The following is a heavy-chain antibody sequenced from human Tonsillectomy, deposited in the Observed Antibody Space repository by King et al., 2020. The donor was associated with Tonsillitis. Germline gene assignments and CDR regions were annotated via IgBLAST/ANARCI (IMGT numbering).Heavy chain of an antibody. Sequence: QLQESGPGLVKPSQTLSLTCTVSGGSISTGGHYWSWIRQHPGKGLEWIGYIYYSGTIFYNPSLKSRVTMSVDTSKNQFSLKLSSVTAADTAVYYCARSDWNYQDDAFDIWGQGTMVTVSS. D-gene: IGHD1-7*01. J-gene: IGHJ3*02. CDR2: IYYSGTI. CDR3: ARSDWNYQDDAFDI. V-gene: IGHV4-31*03. CDR1: GGSISTGGHY.